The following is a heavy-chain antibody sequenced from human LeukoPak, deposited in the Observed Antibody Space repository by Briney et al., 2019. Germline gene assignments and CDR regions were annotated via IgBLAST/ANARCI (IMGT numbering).Heavy chain of an antibody. CDR2: ISSSSSYI. Sequence: PGGSLRLSCAASGFTFSSYSMNWVRQAPGKGLEWVSSISSSSSYIYYADSVKGRFTISRDNAKNSLYLQMNSLRAEDTAVYYCARDSPTTRYSSGGDAFDIWGQGTMVTVSS. CDR1: GFTFSSYS. D-gene: IGHD6-19*01. V-gene: IGHV3-21*01. J-gene: IGHJ3*02. CDR3: ARDSPTTRYSSGGDAFDI.